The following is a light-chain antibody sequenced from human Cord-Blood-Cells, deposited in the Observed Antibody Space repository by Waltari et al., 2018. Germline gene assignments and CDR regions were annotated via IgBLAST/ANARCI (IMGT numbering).Light chain of an antibody. CDR1: QSVSSY. CDR3: QQRSNWPPLT. J-gene: IGKJ4*01. Sequence: PGERATLSCRASQSVSSYLAWYQQKPSQAPRLLIYDASNRATGIPARFSGSGSGTDFTLTISSLEPEDFAVYYCQQRSNWPPLTFGGGTKVEIK. CDR2: DAS. V-gene: IGKV3-11*01.